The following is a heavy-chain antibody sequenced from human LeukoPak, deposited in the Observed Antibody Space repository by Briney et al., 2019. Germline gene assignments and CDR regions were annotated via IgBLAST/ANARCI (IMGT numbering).Heavy chain of an antibody. CDR2: ISSRGTTV. CDR3: AREGNYYDMDV. Sequence: TGGSLRLSCAASGFTFSTYEINWVRQAPGKGLEWVSYISSRGTTVDYADSVKGRFTISRDNAKNSLYLQMNSLRAEDTAVYYCAREGNYYDMDVWGQGTTVTVSS. J-gene: IGHJ6*02. V-gene: IGHV3-48*03. CDR1: GFTFSTYE.